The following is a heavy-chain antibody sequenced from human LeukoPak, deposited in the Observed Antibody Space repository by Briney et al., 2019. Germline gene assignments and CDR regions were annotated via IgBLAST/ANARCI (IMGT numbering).Heavy chain of an antibody. V-gene: IGHV3-74*01. J-gene: IGHJ4*02. CDR3: ARVQRSSSGWYEAGLDY. CDR2: INSDRIIT. CDR1: GFTFSSYW. D-gene: IGHD6-19*01. Sequence: GGSLRLSCAASGFTFSSYWMYWVRQAPGKGLGWVSHINSDRIITSYADSVKRRFTISRDNAKNTLYLQMNSLIAEDTAVYYCARVQRSSSGWYEAGLDYWGQGTLVTVSS.